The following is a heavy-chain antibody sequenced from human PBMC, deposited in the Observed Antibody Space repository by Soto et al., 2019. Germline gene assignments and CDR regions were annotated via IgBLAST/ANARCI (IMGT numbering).Heavy chain of an antibody. D-gene: IGHD3-3*01. Sequence: QVQLVESGGGVVQPGRSLRLSCAASGFTFSSYAMHWVRQAPGKGLEWVAVISYDGSNKYYADSVKGRFTISRDNSKNTRYLQMHSLRAEDTAVYYCARAWDYDLWSGNPNQGGMDVWGQGTTVTVSS. CDR2: ISYDGSNK. J-gene: IGHJ6*02. CDR1: GFTFSSYA. V-gene: IGHV3-30-3*01. CDR3: ARAWDYDLWSGNPNQGGMDV.